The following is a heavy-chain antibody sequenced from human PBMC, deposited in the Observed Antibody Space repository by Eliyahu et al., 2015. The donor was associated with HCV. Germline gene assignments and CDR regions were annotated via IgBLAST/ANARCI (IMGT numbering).Heavy chain of an antibody. D-gene: IGHD4-17*01. CDR3: VRARGYGYIDY. V-gene: IGHV4-59*01. CDR1: GGSFGTAY. J-gene: IGHJ4*02. CDR2: IYFTGLT. Sequence: LVKPSETLSLTCTVSGGSFGTAYWTWMRQPPGKGLEYIGYIYFTGLTNYNPSLNSRVTMSLDSSKNQFSLKLTSMTAADSAMYYCVRARGYGYIDYWGQGTLVTVSS.